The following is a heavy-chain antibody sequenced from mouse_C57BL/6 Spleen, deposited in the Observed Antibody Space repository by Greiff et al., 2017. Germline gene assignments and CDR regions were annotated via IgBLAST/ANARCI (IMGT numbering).Heavy chain of an antibody. V-gene: IGHV5-6*01. D-gene: IGHD2-1*01. CDR1: GFTFSSSG. CDR2: ISSGGSYT. J-gene: IGHJ4*01. CDR3: AIYGNYEDAMDY. Sequence: EVKLQESGGDLVKPGGSLKLSCAASGFTFSSSGMSWVRQTPDKRLEWVATISSGGSYTSYPDSVKGRFTISRDNAKNTLYLQMSSLKSEDTAVYYCAIYGNYEDAMDYWGQGTSVTVSS.